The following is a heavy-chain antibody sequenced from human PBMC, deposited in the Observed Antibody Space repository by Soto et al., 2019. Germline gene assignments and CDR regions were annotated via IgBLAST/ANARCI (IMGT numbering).Heavy chain of an antibody. J-gene: IGHJ4*02. CDR2: INANAVDT. V-gene: IGHV3-23*01. CDR1: GFNFCFHG. Sequence: GESLKISCAASGFNFCFHGMSWVRQAPGRGPEWVSTINANAVDTHYADSVKGRFTISRDNSRSTLDLRMDSLRAEDTAIYYCVSWVSAHFDYWGQGTPVTVSS. D-gene: IGHD2-8*01. CDR3: VSWVSAHFDY.